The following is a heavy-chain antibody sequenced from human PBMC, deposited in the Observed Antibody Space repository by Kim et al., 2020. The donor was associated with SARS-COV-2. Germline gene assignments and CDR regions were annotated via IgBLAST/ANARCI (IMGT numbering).Heavy chain of an antibody. J-gene: IGHJ4*02. V-gene: IGHV1-2*02. D-gene: IGHD5-12*01. Sequence: KFQGRVTMTRDTSISTAYMELSRLRSDDTAVYYCARELSRDGYNILSLDYWGQGTLVTVSS. CDR3: ARELSRDGYNILSLDY.